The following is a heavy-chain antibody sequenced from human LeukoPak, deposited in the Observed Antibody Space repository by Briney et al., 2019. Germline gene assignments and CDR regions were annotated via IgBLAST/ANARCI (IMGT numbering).Heavy chain of an antibody. CDR3: ARGRYLTGYYRVFDY. Sequence: GGSLRLSCAASGFTFSSYDMHWVREATGKGLEWVSAIGTAGDTYYPGSVKGRFTISRENAKNSLYLQMNSLRAGDTAVYYCARGRYLTGYYRVFDYWGQGTLVTVSS. J-gene: IGHJ4*02. CDR1: GFTFSSYD. D-gene: IGHD3-9*01. V-gene: IGHV3-13*04. CDR2: IGTAGDT.